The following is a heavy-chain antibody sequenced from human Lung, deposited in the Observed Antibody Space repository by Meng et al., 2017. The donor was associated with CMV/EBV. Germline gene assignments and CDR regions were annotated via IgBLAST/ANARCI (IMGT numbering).Heavy chain of an antibody. J-gene: IGHJ5*02. V-gene: IGHV1-2*02. CDR1: GYTFTAYY. CDR3: ARDWFEYSSSSFVGWFDP. D-gene: IGHD6-6*01. Sequence: AXVXVSXXSSGYTFTAYYIHWVRQAPGQGLEWMGCIYPHSGVTNYAQKFQGRVTLTRDTSIRTACMELNRLTSDDTAVYYCARDWFEYSSSSFVGWFDPWGQGXLVTVSS. CDR2: IYPHSGVT.